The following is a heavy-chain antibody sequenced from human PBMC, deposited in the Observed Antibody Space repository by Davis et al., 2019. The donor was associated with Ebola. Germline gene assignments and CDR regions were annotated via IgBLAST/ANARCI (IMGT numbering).Heavy chain of an antibody. CDR3: VASVRVVTGDS. V-gene: IGHV1-46*01. Sequence: ASVKVSCKAAGFTFSAYYMHWVRQAPGQGLEWMGIINPSGGTTAYAQKFQGRVTMTRDTSTGTVYMELSSLRSEDTAFYYCVASVRVVTGDSWGQGTLVTVSS. CDR2: INPSGGTT. D-gene: IGHD2-21*02. J-gene: IGHJ4*02. CDR1: GFTFSAYY.